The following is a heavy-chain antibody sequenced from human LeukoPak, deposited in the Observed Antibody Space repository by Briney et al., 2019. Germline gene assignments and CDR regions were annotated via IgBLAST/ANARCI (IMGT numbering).Heavy chain of an antibody. Sequence: SVKVSCKASGGTFSSYAISWVRQAPGQGLEWMGGIIPIFGTANYAQKFQGRVTITTDESTSTAFMELSSLRSEDTAVYYCARDNYAGANWFDPWGQGTLVTVSS. J-gene: IGHJ5*02. CDR3: ARDNYAGANWFDP. CDR1: GGTFSSYA. D-gene: IGHD1-7*01. V-gene: IGHV1-69*05. CDR2: IIPIFGTA.